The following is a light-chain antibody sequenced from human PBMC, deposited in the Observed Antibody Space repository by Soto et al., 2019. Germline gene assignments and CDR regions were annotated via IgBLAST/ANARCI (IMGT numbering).Light chain of an antibody. V-gene: IGKV1-5*03. J-gene: IGKJ1*01. CDR3: QQYRT. CDR1: QSISSW. Sequence: DIQMTQSPSTLSASVGDRVTITCRASQSISSWLAWYQQKPGKAPKLLIYKASSLESGVPSRFSGSGSGTEFTRTIGSVQPDDFATYYCQQYRTFGQGTKVEIK. CDR2: KAS.